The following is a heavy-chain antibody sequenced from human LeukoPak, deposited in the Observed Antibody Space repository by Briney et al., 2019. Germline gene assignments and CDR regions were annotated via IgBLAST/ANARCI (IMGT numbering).Heavy chain of an antibody. J-gene: IGHJ4*02. CDR3: ARPRVDSSGYYVYYFDY. Sequence: AASAKVSCKASGYTFTSYGISWVRPAPGQGLEWMGWISAYNGNTNYAQKLQGRVTMTTDTSTSTAYMELRSLRSDDTAVYYCARPRVDSSGYYVYYFDYWGQGTLVTVSS. CDR2: ISAYNGNT. D-gene: IGHD3-22*01. V-gene: IGHV1-18*01. CDR1: GYTFTSYG.